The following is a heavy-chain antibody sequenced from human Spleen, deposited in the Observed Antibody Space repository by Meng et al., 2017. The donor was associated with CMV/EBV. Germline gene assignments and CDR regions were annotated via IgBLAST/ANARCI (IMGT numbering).Heavy chain of an antibody. V-gene: IGHV3-30*04. D-gene: IGHD5-18*01. CDR2: ISYDGSNK. CDR1: GFPFSSYA. CDR3: ARDLASYGNPDENYGMDV. Sequence: LSLTCAASGFPFSSYAMHWVRQAPGKGLEWVAVISYDGSNKYYADSVKDRFTISRDNSKNTLYLQMNSLRAEDTAVYYCARDLASYGNPDENYGMDVWGQGTTVTVSS. J-gene: IGHJ6*02.